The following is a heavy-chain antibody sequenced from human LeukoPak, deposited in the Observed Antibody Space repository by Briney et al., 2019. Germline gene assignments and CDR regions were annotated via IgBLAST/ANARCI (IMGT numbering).Heavy chain of an antibody. V-gene: IGHV1-8*01. CDR3: ARANIGYCSGGSCSSLDYFDY. CDR1: GYTFTSYD. J-gene: IGHJ4*02. CDR2: MNPNSGNT. Sequence: ASVKVSCKASGYTFTSYDINWVRQATGQGLEWMGWMNPNSGNTGYAQKFQGRVTRTRNTSISTAYMELSSLRSEDTAVYYCARANIGYCSGGSCSSLDYFDYWGQGTLVTVSS. D-gene: IGHD2-15*01.